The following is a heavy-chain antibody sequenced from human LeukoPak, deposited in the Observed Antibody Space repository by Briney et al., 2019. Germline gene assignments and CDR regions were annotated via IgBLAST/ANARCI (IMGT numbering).Heavy chain of an antibody. CDR3: AREQQLVLFDY. CDR1: GYHFDNYW. CDR2: IFPGDSNT. V-gene: IGHV5-51*01. D-gene: IGHD1-1*01. J-gene: IGHJ4*02. Sequence: GEPLHISCKGSGYHFDNYWIAWARQLPGKGLEWMGIIFPGDSNTRYSPSFQGQVTISADKSINTAYLQWSSLKASDTAIYYCAREQQLVLFDYWGQGALVTVSS.